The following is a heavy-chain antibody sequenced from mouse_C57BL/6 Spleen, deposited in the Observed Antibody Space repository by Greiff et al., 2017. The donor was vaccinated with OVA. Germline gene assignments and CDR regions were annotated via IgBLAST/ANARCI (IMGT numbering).Heavy chain of an antibody. V-gene: IGHV1-12*01. CDR1: GYTFTSYN. CDR2: IYPGNGDT. Sequence: QVQLQQPGAELVKPGASVKMSCKASGYTFTSYNMHWVKQTPGQGLEWIGAIYPGNGDTSYNQKFKGKATLTADKSSSTAYMQLSSLTSEDSAVYYCARSEGNYENYWGQGTTLTVSS. D-gene: IGHD2-1*01. J-gene: IGHJ2*01. CDR3: ARSEGNYENY.